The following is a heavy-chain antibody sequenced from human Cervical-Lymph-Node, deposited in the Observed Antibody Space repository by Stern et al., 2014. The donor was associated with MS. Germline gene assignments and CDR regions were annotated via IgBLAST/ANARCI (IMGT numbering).Heavy chain of an antibody. CDR2: VSGDGSTT. Sequence: DQLVQSGGDLVQPGGSLRLSCAASGFNFRNYWMHWVRQVPGKGLVWVSRVSGDGSTTNYADSVQGRFTISRDNAKNTLYLQMNSLRAEDTAVYYCALKWGASFDYWGQGTLVTVSS. J-gene: IGHJ4*02. V-gene: IGHV3-74*02. CDR3: ALKWGASFDY. CDR1: GFNFRNYW. D-gene: IGHD1-26*01.